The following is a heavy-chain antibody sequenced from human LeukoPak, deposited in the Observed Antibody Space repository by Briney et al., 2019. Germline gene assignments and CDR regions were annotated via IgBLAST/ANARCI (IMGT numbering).Heavy chain of an antibody. V-gene: IGHV4-34*01. D-gene: IGHD3-9*01. CDR2: INHSRST. Sequence: PSETLSLTCAVYGGSFSGYYWSWIRQPPGKALEWIGEINHSRSTNYNPSLKSRVTISVDTSKNQFSLKLSSVTAADTAVYYCARRPTLRYFDWLLHRSYYFDYWGQGTLVTVSS. J-gene: IGHJ4*02. CDR1: GGSFSGYY. CDR3: ARRPTLRYFDWLLHRSYYFDY.